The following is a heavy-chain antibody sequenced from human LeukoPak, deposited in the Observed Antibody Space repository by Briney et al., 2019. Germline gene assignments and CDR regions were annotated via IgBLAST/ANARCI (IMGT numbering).Heavy chain of an antibody. Sequence: GGSLRLSCAASGFTFNTYSMTCGRQAPGKGLEWLSYISSSSDAIWYADSVKGRFTVSRDNAKNSLYLHMNSLRDEDTAVYYCAGENWFKFDYWGQGSLVTVSS. CDR1: GFTFNTYS. D-gene: IGHD3-10*01. J-gene: IGHJ4*02. V-gene: IGHV3-48*02. CDR2: ISSSSDAI. CDR3: AGENWFKFDY.